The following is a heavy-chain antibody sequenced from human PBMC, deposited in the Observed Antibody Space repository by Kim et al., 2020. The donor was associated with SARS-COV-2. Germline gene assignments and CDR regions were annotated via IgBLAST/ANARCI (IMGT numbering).Heavy chain of an antibody. CDR3: AREEGISSRYCSSTSCYGDYYYYYMDV. CDR2: IYYSGST. Sequence: SETLSLTCTVSGGSISSGGYYWSWIRQHPGKGLEWIGYIYYSGSTYYNPSLKSRVTISVDTSKNQFSLKLSSVTAADTAVYYCAREEGISSRYCSSTSCYGDYYYYYMDVWGKGTTVTVSS. D-gene: IGHD2-2*01. V-gene: IGHV4-31*03. J-gene: IGHJ6*03. CDR1: GGSISSGGYY.